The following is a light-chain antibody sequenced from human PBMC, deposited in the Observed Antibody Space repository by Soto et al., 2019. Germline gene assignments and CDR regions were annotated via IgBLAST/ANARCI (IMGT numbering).Light chain of an antibody. CDR3: QKYGTSPPGT. V-gene: IGKV3-11*01. Sequence: IMGTQSPATLSLSPGERSTLSCRASQSVSSYLAWYQQKPGPAPRLLLYDASNRATGIPATFSGSGSGTDFTLTIRSLEPEDFAVYSCQKYGTSPPGTFGQGTKRDIK. CDR1: QSVSSY. J-gene: IGKJ1*01. CDR2: DAS.